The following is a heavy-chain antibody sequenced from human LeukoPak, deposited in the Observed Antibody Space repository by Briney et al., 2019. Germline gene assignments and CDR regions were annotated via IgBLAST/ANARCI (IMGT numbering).Heavy chain of an antibody. D-gene: IGHD3-10*01. J-gene: IGHJ5*02. CDR1: GGSISSYY. CDR2: IYYSGST. CDR3: ARVVPLRLPWFGELLSGFDP. Sequence: SETLSLTCTVSGGSISSYYWSWIRQPPGKGLEWIGYIYYSGSTNYNPSLKSRVTISVDTSKNQFSLKLSSVTAADTAVYYCARVVPLRLPWFGELLSGFDPWGQGTLVTVSS. V-gene: IGHV4-59*01.